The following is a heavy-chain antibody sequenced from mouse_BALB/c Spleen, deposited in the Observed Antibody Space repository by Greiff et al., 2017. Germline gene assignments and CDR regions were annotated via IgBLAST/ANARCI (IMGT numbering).Heavy chain of an antibody. V-gene: IGHV2-6-7*01. D-gene: IGHD2-1*01. Sequence: VKLMESGPGLVAPSQSLSITCTVSGFSLTGYGVNWVRQPPGKGLEWLGMIWGDGSTDYNSALKSRLSISKDNSKSQVFLKMNSLQTDDTARYYCARDRVYGNYVGAMDYWGQGTSVTVSS. CDR1: GFSLTGYG. CDR2: IWGDGST. J-gene: IGHJ4*01. CDR3: ARDRVYGNYVGAMDY.